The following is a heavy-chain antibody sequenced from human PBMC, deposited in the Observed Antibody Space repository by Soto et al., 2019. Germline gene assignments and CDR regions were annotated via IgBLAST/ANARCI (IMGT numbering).Heavy chain of an antibody. CDR2: IKQDGSEQ. V-gene: IGHV3-7*01. D-gene: IGHD3-10*01. J-gene: IGHJ3*01. Sequence: GSLRLSGAASGFSFSTYWMSWVRQAPGKGLEWVAIIKQDGSEQFYADSVKGRFTISRDNAKNKLYLQMNSLRVEDTAVYYCTRDRGYPDSFDLWGQGTMVTVSS. CDR1: GFSFSTYW. CDR3: TRDRGYPDSFDL.